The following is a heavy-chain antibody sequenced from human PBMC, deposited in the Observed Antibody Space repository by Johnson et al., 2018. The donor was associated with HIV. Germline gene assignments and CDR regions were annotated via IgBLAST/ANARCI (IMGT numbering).Heavy chain of an antibody. D-gene: IGHD6-13*01. CDR3: TKDWAYSSSGPRGDAFDI. V-gene: IGHV3-74*02. Sequence: VQLVESGGGVVQPGRSLRLSCAASGFTFSNYWMHWVRQAPGKGLVWVSRINSDGTNTTYADSVKGRFTISRDNAKNSLYLQMNSLRAEDTALYYCTKDWAYSSSGPRGDAFDIWGQGTMVTVSS. CDR1: GFTFSNYW. CDR2: INSDGTNT. J-gene: IGHJ3*02.